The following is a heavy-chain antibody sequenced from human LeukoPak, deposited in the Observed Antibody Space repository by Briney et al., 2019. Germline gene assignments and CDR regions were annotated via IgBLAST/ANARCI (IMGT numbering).Heavy chain of an antibody. Sequence: GGSLRLSCAASGFTFSSYAMSWVRQAPGKGLEWVAFIRYDGSNKYYADSVKGRFTISRDNSKNTLYLQMNSLRAEDTAVYYCAKDLRWSGGWGYWGQGTLVTVSS. CDR1: GFTFSSYA. CDR2: IRYDGSNK. D-gene: IGHD3-10*01. J-gene: IGHJ4*02. CDR3: AKDLRWSGGWGY. V-gene: IGHV3-30*02.